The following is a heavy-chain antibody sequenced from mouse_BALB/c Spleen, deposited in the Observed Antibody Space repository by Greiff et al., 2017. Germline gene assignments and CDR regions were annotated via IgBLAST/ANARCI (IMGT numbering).Heavy chain of an antibody. CDR2: IRNKANGYTT. Sequence: EVKLVESGGGLVQPGGSLRLSCATSGFTFTDYYMSWVRQPPGKALEWLGFIRNKANGYTTEYSASVKGRFTISRDNSQSILYLQMNTLRAEDSATTYCARCYGSSFFDYWGQGTTLTVSS. J-gene: IGHJ2*01. CDR1: GFTFTDYY. CDR3: ARCYGSSFFDY. D-gene: IGHD1-1*01. V-gene: IGHV7-3*02.